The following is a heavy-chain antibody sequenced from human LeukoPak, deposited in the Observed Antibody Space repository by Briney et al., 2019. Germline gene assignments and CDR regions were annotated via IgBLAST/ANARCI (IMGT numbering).Heavy chain of an antibody. CDR2: IYTSGST. V-gene: IGHV4-4*07. D-gene: IGHD5-18*01. CDR3: ARARYNSCGYDLYYFDY. J-gene: IGHJ4*02. Sequence: ASETLSLTCTVSGGSISSYYWSWIRQPAGKGLEWIGRIYTSGSTNYNPSLKSRVTMSVDTSKNQFSLKLSSVTAADTAVYYCARARYNSCGYDLYYFDYWGQGTLVTVSS. CDR1: GGSISSYY.